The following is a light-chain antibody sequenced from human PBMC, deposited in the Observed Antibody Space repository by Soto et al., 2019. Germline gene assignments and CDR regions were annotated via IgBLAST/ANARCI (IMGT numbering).Light chain of an antibody. CDR1: QSGSTSY. CDR3: QQYKT. J-gene: IGKJ1*01. V-gene: IGKV3-20*01. CDR2: DAF. Sequence: IGLTQSPGTLSLSPGERATLSCRASQSGSTSYVAWYQQKFGQAPRLLIYDAFSRATGIPDRFSASGSGTDFTLTISRLEPEDFAVYYCQQYKTFGQGTKVDI.